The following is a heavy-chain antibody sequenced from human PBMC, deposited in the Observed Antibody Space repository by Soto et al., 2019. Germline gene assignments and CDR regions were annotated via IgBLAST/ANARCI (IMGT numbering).Heavy chain of an antibody. V-gene: IGHV2-5*01. Sequence: QITLKESGPTLVKPTQTLTLTCTFSGFSLSTSEMGVGWIRQPPGKALEWLALIYWNDDKRYSPSLKSKLTITKDTSKNQVVLTMTNMDPVDTATYYCAHRVGPQVGRFFDYWGQGTLVTVSS. D-gene: IGHD3-10*01. CDR2: IYWNDDK. J-gene: IGHJ4*02. CDR1: GFSLSTSEMG. CDR3: AHRVGPQVGRFFDY.